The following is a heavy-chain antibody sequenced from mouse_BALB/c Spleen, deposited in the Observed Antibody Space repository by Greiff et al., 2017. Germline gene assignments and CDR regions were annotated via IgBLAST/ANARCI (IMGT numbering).Heavy chain of an antibody. CDR2: ISSGGSYT. J-gene: IGHJ4*01. Sequence: EVQRVESGGGLVKPGGSLKLSCAASGFTFSSYTMSWVRQTPEKRLEWVATISSGGSYTYYPDSVKGRFTISRDNAKNTLYLQMSSLKSEDTAMYYCTREGGSYYAMDYWGQGTSVTVSS. V-gene: IGHV5-6-4*01. CDR1: GFTFSSYT. CDR3: TREGGSYYAMDY.